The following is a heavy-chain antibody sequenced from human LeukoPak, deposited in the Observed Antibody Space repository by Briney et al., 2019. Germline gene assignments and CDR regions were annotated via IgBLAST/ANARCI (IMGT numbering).Heavy chain of an antibody. CDR3: AKDQGYSYIVDYYYMDV. CDR1: GFTFSNYG. Sequence: GGSLRLSCAASGFTFSNYGMHWVRRAPGKGLEWVAFIRYDGSNKYYADSVKGRFTISRDNSKNTLCLQMNSLRAEDTAVYYCAKDQGYSYIVDYYYMDVWGKGTTVTVSS. D-gene: IGHD5-18*01. J-gene: IGHJ6*03. CDR2: IRYDGSNK. V-gene: IGHV3-30*02.